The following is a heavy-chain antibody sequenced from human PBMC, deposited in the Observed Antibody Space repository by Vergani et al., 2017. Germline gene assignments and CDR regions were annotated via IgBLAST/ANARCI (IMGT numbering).Heavy chain of an antibody. CDR2: FDPEHGEV. CDR3: SIGTDYYDSIGYNWDS. V-gene: IGHV1-24*01. D-gene: IGHD3-22*01. CDR1: GYSLTELT. J-gene: IGHJ5*01. Sequence: QVQLVQSGSEVRKPGASVKVSCQVSGYSLTELTIHWVRQAPGKGLEWRGGFDPEHGEVTFAHHIQGRVTMTEDRSTDTAYMGLSSLRPENTALYYCSIGTDYYDSIGYNWDSWGKGTLVTV.